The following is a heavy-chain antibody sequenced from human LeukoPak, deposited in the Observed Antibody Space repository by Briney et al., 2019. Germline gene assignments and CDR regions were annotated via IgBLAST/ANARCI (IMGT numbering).Heavy chain of an antibody. D-gene: IGHD6-13*01. Sequence: GGSLRLSCAASGFTFNNAWMSWVRQAPGKGLEWVGRIKRKSDGGTTDYAAPLKGRFTISRDDSKNTLYLQMNSLRAEDTAVYYCARDWYRAIDYWGQGTLVTVSS. CDR2: IKRKSDGGTT. CDR3: ARDWYRAIDY. CDR1: GFTFNNAW. J-gene: IGHJ4*02. V-gene: IGHV3-15*05.